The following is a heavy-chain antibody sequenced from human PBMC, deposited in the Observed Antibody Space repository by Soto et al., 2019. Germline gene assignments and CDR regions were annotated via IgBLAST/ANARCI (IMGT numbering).Heavy chain of an antibody. Sequence: PGGSLRLSCSASGFTFSTYAMHWVRQAPGKGLEYLSMISSDGSRTYYADSVKGRFTISRDNSKNTLYLQMSSLRAEDTAAHYCASSSDSSTYYYGAFDIWGQGTMVTVSS. J-gene: IGHJ3*02. CDR3: ASSSDSSTYYYGAFDI. D-gene: IGHD3-22*01. V-gene: IGHV3-64D*06. CDR1: GFTFSTYA. CDR2: ISSDGSRT.